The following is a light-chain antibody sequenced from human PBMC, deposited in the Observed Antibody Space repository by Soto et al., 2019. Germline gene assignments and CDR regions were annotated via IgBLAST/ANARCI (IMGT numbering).Light chain of an antibody. Sequence: DIQMTQSPSSLSASVGDRVTITCRASQTIRYSLNWYQQKPGKAPQVLIYDASTLHSGVPPRFSGSGSGTDLALTISSLQPEDFATSYCHQSAGSRTWTFGQGTRVEAK. CDR3: HQSAGSRTWT. CDR2: DAS. CDR1: QTIRYS. J-gene: IGKJ1*01. V-gene: IGKV1-39*01.